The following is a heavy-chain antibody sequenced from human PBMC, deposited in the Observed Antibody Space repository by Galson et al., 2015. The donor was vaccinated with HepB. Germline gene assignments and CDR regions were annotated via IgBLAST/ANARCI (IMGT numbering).Heavy chain of an antibody. Sequence: SLRLSCAASGFTFSSYSMNWVRQAPGKGLEWVSSISGSSSYIYYADSVKGRFTISRDNAKNSLYLQMNSLRAEDTAVYYCARDPSPPGYYYGSGPDPERWGQGTLVTVSS. CDR3: ARDPSPPGYYYGSGPDPER. CDR2: ISGSSSYI. D-gene: IGHD3-10*01. V-gene: IGHV3-21*01. CDR1: GFTFSSYS. J-gene: IGHJ1*01.